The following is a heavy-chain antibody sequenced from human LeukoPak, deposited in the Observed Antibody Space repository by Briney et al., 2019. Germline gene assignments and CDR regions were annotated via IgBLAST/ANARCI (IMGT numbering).Heavy chain of an antibody. J-gene: IGHJ6*03. CDR3: ARDIFVSYWDYYYMDV. CDR1: GFTFSSYW. D-gene: IGHD1-26*01. CDR2: IYSGGST. V-gene: IGHV3-53*01. Sequence: GGSLRLSCAASGFTFSSYWMSWVRQAPGKGLEWVSVIYSGGSTYYADSVKGRFTISRDNSKNTLYLQMNSLRAEDTAVYYCARDIFVSYWDYYYMDVWGKGTTVTVSS.